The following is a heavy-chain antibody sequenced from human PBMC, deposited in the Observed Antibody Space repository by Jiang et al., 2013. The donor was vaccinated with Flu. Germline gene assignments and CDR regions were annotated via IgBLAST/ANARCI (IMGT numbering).Heavy chain of an antibody. V-gene: IGHV1-69*04. Sequence: GAEVKKPGSSVKVSCKVSGGTFSSYPISWVRQAPGQGLEWMGKIIPILGVVTYAQKFQGRVTISADKSANTPYMELSSLRSDDTAVYYCARGRGYSYGDLFYFD. CDR2: IIPILGVV. CDR1: GGTFSSYP. J-gene: IGHJ4*01. D-gene: IGHD5-18*01. CDR3: ARGRGYSYGDLFYFD.